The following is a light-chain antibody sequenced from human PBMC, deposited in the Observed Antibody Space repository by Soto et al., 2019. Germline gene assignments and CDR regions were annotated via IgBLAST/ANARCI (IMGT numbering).Light chain of an antibody. V-gene: IGKV3-20*01. CDR3: QQYGRSPPFT. Sequence: ELVLTQSPGTLSLSPGERATLSCRASQSVSSSYLAWYQQKPGQAPRLLIYGASNRATGIPDRFSGSGSGTDFHFTISRLEPEDVEVYFCQQYGRSPPFTFGQGTKVEIK. J-gene: IGKJ2*01. CDR1: QSVSSSY. CDR2: GAS.